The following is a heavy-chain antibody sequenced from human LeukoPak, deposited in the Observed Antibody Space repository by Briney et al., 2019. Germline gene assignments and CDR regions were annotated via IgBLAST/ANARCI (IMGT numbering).Heavy chain of an antibody. V-gene: IGHV4-34*01. Sequence: SETLSLTCAVYGGSFSGYYWSWIRQPPGKGLEWIGEINHSGSTNYNPSLKSRVTISVDTSKNQFSLKLSSVTAADTAVYYCARPTVAGIDYWGQGTLVTASS. D-gene: IGHD4-23*01. CDR1: GGSFSGYY. CDR2: INHSGST. CDR3: ARPTVAGIDY. J-gene: IGHJ4*02.